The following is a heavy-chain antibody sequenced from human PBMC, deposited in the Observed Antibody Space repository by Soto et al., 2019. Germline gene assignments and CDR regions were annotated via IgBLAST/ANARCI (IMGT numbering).Heavy chain of an antibody. V-gene: IGHV3-30*18. CDR2: ISYDGSNK. CDR1: GFTFSSYG. CDR3: AKDRIVGATTTPPFGY. Sequence: PGGSLRLSCAASGFTFSSYGMHWVRQAPGKGLEWVAVISYDGSNKYYADSVKGRFTISRDNSKNTLYLQMNSLRAEDTAVYYCAKDRIVGATTTPPFGYWGQGTLVTVSS. D-gene: IGHD1-26*01. J-gene: IGHJ4*02.